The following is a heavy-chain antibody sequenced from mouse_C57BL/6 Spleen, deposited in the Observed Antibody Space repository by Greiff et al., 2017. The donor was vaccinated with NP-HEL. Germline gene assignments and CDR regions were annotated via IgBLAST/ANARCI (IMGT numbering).Heavy chain of an antibody. CDR2: INPNNGGT. J-gene: IGHJ3*01. V-gene: IGHV1-18*01. D-gene: IGHD1-1*01. Sequence: EVQLQQSGPELVKPGASVKIPCKASGYTFTDYNMGWVKQSHGKSLEWIGDINPNNGGTIYNQKFKGKATLTVDKSSSTAYMELRSLTSEDTAVYYCAREEGYYGSSLFPFAYWGQGTLVTVSA. CDR3: AREEGYYGSSLFPFAY. CDR1: GYTFTDYN.